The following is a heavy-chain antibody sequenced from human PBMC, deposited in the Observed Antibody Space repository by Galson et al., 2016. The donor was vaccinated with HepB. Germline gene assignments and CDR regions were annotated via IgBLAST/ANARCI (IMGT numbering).Heavy chain of an antibody. CDR1: GFSLTTTAVG. V-gene: IGHV2-5*01. Sequence: PALVKPTQTLTLTCTFSGFSLTTTAVGVGWFRQPPGKALEWLALIYWNDDNHYSPSLRSRPTLTKETSKNHVVLTMTNMDPVDTATYYCAHGSGWLFDCWGQGTLVTVSS. CDR2: IYWNDDN. CDR3: AHGSGWLFDC. D-gene: IGHD6-19*01. J-gene: IGHJ4*02.